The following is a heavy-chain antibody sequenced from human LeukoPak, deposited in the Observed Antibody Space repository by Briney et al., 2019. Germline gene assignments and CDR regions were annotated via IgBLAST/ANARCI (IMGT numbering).Heavy chain of an antibody. CDR3: ARAPREWELPSGYYYYYYMDV. V-gene: IGHV3-48*01. J-gene: IGHJ6*03. D-gene: IGHD1-26*01. Sequence: GGSLRLSCAASGFTFSSYSMNWVRQAPGKRLEWVSYISSSSSTIYYADSVKGRFTISRDNAKNSLYLQMNSLRAEDTAVYYCARAPREWELPSGYYYYYYMDVWGKGTTVTVSS. CDR2: ISSSSSTI. CDR1: GFTFSSYS.